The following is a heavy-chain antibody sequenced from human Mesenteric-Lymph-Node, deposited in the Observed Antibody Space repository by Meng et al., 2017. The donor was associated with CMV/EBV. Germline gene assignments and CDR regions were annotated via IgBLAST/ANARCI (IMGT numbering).Heavy chain of an antibody. CDR3: ARVSNYYDSGGSADY. J-gene: IGHJ4*02. D-gene: IGHD3-22*01. V-gene: IGHV3-21*01. Sequence: GGSLRLSCAASGFTFSSYSMNWVRQAPGKGLEWVSSISSSSSYIYYADSVKGRFTISRDNAKNSLYLQMNSLRAEDTAVYYCARVSNYYDSGGSADYWGQGTLVTVSS. CDR1: GFTFSSYS. CDR2: ISSSSSYI.